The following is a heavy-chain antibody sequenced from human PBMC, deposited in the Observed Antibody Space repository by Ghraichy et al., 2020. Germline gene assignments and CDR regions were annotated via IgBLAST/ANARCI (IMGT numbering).Heavy chain of an antibody. CDR3: AKTRDTFGGVIADFDY. D-gene: IGHD3-16*02. Sequence: LSLTCGASGFTFSSYAMNWVRQAPGKGLEWVSAISGSGGSTYYANSVKGRFTISRDNSKTTLSLQMNSLRAEDTAVYYCAKTRDTFGGVIADFDYWGQGTLVTVSS. CDR2: ISGSGGST. J-gene: IGHJ4*02. V-gene: IGHV3-23*01. CDR1: GFTFSSYA.